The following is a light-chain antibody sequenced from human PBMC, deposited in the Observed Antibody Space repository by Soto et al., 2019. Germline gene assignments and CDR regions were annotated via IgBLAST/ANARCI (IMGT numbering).Light chain of an antibody. J-gene: IGLJ1*01. Sequence: QSVLTQPASVSGSPGQSITISCTGTSSDVGGYNYVSWYHQHPGKAPKLMIYDVSNRPSGVSNRFSGSKSGNTASLTISGLQAEDEADYYCSSYTSSSTGVFGTGTKVTVL. CDR3: SSYTSSSTGV. CDR2: DVS. CDR1: SSDVGGYNY. V-gene: IGLV2-14*01.